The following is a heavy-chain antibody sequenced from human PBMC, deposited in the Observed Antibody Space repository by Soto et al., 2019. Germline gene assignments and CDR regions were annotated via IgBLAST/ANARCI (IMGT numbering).Heavy chain of an antibody. V-gene: IGHV3-11*06. CDR1: GFTLSDHN. J-gene: IGHJ4*02. CDR3: VKSGDNYNLLDY. Sequence: GGSLRLSCAASGFTLSDHNMSWIRQAPGKGLEWIGYSSNSGSFTRYADSVKGRFSISRDNAKSSLYLQISSLRGDDTATYYCVKSGDNYNLLDYCGQGTPVTVSS. CDR2: SSNSGSFT. D-gene: IGHD1-1*01.